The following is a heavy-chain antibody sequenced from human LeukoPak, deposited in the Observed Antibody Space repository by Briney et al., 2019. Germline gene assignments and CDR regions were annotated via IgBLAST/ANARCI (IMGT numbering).Heavy chain of an antibody. V-gene: IGHV3-11*01. CDR2: MRGSGDTV. CDR1: GFTFSDYF. Sequence: GGSLRLSCAASGFTFSDYFMTWIRQAPGNGLEWIAHMRGSGDTVSYADSVGGRFTISRDNVKNSLYLQMNGLRVEDTAVYYCARLGVITAAGTYDYWGQGALVNVSS. CDR3: ARLGVITAAGTYDY. D-gene: IGHD6-13*01. J-gene: IGHJ4*02.